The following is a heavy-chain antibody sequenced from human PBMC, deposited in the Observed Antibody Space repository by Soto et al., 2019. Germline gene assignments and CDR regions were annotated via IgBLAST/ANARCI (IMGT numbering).Heavy chain of an antibody. CDR3: ARDRYYDGVGYHYESAY. Sequence: QVQLVQSGAEVKKPGSSVKVSCKASGGDFINYGISWVRQAPGQGLEWMGGIIPFFRSANYAQKFQGRVTIAADESTTTAYMELTTLTSEDTAVYYCARDRYYDGVGYHYESAYWGQGTLVTVSS. D-gene: IGHD3-22*01. CDR2: IIPFFRSA. CDR1: GGDFINYG. J-gene: IGHJ4*02. V-gene: IGHV1-69*01.